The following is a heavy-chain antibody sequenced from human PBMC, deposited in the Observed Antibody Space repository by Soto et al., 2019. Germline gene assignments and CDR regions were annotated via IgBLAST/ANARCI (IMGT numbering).Heavy chain of an antibody. Sequence: HPGGSLRLSCAASGFTFSSYAMSWVRQAPGKGLEWVSAISGSGTNIYYADSVKGRFTISRDNARNTPYLQMNNLRGGDTAGYYCAKMSSTDSSDPVFCWGQGILVTVAS. CDR2: ISGSGTNI. D-gene: IGHD2-2*01. V-gene: IGHV3-23*01. CDR1: GFTFSSYA. CDR3: AKMSSTDSSDPVFC. J-gene: IGHJ4*02.